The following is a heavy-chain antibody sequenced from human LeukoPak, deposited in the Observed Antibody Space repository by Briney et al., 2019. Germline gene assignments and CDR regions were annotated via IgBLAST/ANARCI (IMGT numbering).Heavy chain of an antibody. Sequence: ASVTVSCKASGYTFTSYGISWVRQAPGQGLEWMGWISAYNGNTNYAQKLQGRVTMTTDTSTSTAYMELRSLRSDDTAVYYCARCFNYYYGSGSYLLDPWGQGTLVTVSS. CDR3: ARCFNYYYGSGSYLLDP. CDR2: ISAYNGNT. V-gene: IGHV1-18*01. D-gene: IGHD3-10*01. CDR1: GYTFTSYG. J-gene: IGHJ5*02.